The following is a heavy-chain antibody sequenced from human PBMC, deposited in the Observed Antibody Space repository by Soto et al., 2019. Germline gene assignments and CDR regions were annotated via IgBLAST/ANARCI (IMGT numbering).Heavy chain of an antibody. Sequence: QVQLVQSGAEVKKPGSSVKVSCKASGGTFSSYAISWVRQAPGQGLEWMGGIIPIFGTANYAQKFQGRVTITADEPTSTAYMELSSLRAEDTAVYYCARCSGRPKVTTFCMDVWGQGTTVTVSS. V-gene: IGHV1-69*01. J-gene: IGHJ6*02. CDR2: IIPIFGTA. D-gene: IGHD4-17*01. CDR3: ARCSGRPKVTTFCMDV. CDR1: GGTFSSYA.